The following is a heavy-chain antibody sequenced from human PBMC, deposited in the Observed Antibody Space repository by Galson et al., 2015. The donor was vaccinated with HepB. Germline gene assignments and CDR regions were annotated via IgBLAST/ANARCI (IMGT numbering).Heavy chain of an antibody. CDR3: ARGGMATIGGPTFDY. J-gene: IGHJ4*02. D-gene: IGHD5-24*01. CDR2: INPYNGNI. Sequence: SVKVSCKAYRYTFTRFGINWVRQAPGQGLEWMGWINPYNGNIKYAQKVQGRVTLTTDTSTSTAYMELRSLRSDDTAMYYCARGGMATIGGPTFDYCGQGTLVTVSS. V-gene: IGHV1-18*01. CDR1: RYTFTRFG.